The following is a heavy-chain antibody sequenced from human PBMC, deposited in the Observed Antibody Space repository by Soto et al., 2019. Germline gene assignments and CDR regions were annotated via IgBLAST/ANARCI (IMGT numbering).Heavy chain of an antibody. D-gene: IGHD3-22*01. CDR3: ARVSTYYFDSSGSYTSDY. CDR2: VFFSGST. CDR1: GGSISSYY. V-gene: IGHV4-59*01. Sequence: KTSETLSLTCTASGGSISSYYWSWIRQPPGKGLEWIGYVFFSGSTNYNPSLKSRVTISIDTSKNQFSLKLISVTAADTAVYYCARVSTYYFDSSGSYTSDYWGQGTLVTVSS. J-gene: IGHJ4*02.